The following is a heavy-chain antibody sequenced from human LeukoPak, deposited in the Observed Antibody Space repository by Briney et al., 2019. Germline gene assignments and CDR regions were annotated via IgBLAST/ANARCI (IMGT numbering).Heavy chain of an antibody. CDR2: ISYDGSNK. Sequence: PGRSLRLSCAASGFTFSSYGMHWVRQAPGKGLEWVAVISYDGSNKYYADSVKGRFTISRDNSKNTLCLQMNSLRAEDTAVYYCAKDRDTAMDFDYWGQGTLVTVSS. J-gene: IGHJ4*02. CDR1: GFTFSSYG. D-gene: IGHD5-18*01. CDR3: AKDRDTAMDFDY. V-gene: IGHV3-30*18.